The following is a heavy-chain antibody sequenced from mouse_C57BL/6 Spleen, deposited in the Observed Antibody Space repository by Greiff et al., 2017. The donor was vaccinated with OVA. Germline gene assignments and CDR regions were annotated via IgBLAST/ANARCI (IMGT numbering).Heavy chain of an antibody. CDR3: ARNWEYYFDY. CDR1: GFTFTDYY. D-gene: IGHD4-1*01. J-gene: IGHJ2*01. Sequence: EVQLVESGGGLVQPGGSLSLSCAASGFTFTDYYMSWVRQPPGKALEWLGFIRNKANGYTTEYSASVKGRFTISRDNSQSILYLQMNALRAEDSATYYCARNWEYYFDYWGQGTTLTVSS. V-gene: IGHV7-3*01. CDR2: IRNKANGYTT.